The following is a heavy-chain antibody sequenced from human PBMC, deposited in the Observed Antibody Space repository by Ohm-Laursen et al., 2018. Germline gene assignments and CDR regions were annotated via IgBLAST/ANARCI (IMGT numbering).Heavy chain of an antibody. J-gene: IGHJ4*02. V-gene: IGHV3-30*18. CDR3: AKADYATQKDFDY. D-gene: IGHD4-17*01. CDR1: GFTFSSYG. Sequence: SLRLSCAASGFTFSSYGIHWVRQAPGKGLEWVALISSGGSNEYYADSVKGRFTIPRDNSKNTLYLQMNSLRAEDTAVYYCAKADYATQKDFDYWGQGTLVTVSS. CDR2: ISSGGSNE.